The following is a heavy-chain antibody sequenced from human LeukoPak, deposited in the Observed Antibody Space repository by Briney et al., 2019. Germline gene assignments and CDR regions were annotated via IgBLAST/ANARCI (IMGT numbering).Heavy chain of an antibody. CDR2: IYYSGST. J-gene: IGHJ4*02. CDR3: ARLGPGVTLVY. CDR1: GGSISSSNW. D-gene: IGHD3/OR15-3a*01. Sequence: SETLSLTCAVSGGSISSSNWWSWVRQPPGKGLEWIGYIYYSGSTNYNPSLKSRVTISVDTSKNQFSLKLSSVTAADTAVYYCARLGPGVTLVYWGQGTLVTVSS. V-gene: IGHV4-4*02.